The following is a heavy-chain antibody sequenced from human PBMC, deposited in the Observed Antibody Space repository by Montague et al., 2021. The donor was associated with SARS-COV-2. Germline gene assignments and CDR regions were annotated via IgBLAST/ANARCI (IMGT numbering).Heavy chain of an antibody. Sequence: SLRLSFAASGFTFSSYAMHWVRQAPGKGLEWVAVISYDGRNKYYADSVKGRFTISRDNSKNTLYLQMNSLRAEDTAVYYCARPYSGSYLGWFDPWGQGTLVTVSS. CDR1: GFTFSSYA. V-gene: IGHV3-30*04. CDR3: ARPYSGSYLGWFDP. CDR2: ISYDGRNK. J-gene: IGHJ5*02. D-gene: IGHD1-26*01.